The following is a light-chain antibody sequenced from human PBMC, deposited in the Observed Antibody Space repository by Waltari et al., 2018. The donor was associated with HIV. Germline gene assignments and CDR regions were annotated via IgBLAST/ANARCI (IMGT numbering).Light chain of an antibody. CDR1: SSDIGGYNY. J-gene: IGLJ3*02. V-gene: IGLV2-14*01. CDR3: SSYTTSSTWV. Sequence: QSALTQPASVSGSPGQSLTISCTETSSDIGGYNYVSCDQQQPGKAPKLMISEVSNRPSGVSNRFSGSKSGNTASLTISGLQAEDEADYYCSSYTTSSTWVFGGGTKLTVL. CDR2: EVS.